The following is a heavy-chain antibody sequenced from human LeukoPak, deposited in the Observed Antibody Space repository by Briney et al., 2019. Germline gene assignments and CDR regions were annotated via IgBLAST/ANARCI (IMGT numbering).Heavy chain of an antibody. V-gene: IGHV3-23*01. Sequence: PGGSLRLSCAVSGITLSNYGMSWARQAPGKGLEWVAGISGSGGGTNYADSVKGRFTISRDNPKNTLYLQMNSLRAEDTAVYFCAKRGVVIRVILVGFHKEAYYFDSWGQGALVTVSS. CDR3: AKRGVVIRVILVGFHKEAYYFDS. CDR1: GITLSNYG. D-gene: IGHD3-22*01. J-gene: IGHJ4*02. CDR2: ISGSGGGT.